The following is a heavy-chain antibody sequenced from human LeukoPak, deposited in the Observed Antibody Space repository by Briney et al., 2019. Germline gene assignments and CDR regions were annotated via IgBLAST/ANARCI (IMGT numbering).Heavy chain of an antibody. Sequence: PGRSLRLSCAASGFTFSSYAMHWVRQAPGKGLEWVAVIWYDGSNKYYADSVKGRFTISRDNSKNTLYLQMNSLRAEDTAVYYCAREHPRQWLVPVFDYWGQGTLVTVSS. V-gene: IGHV3-33*08. D-gene: IGHD6-19*01. J-gene: IGHJ4*02. CDR3: AREHPRQWLVPVFDY. CDR2: IWYDGSNK. CDR1: GFTFSSYA.